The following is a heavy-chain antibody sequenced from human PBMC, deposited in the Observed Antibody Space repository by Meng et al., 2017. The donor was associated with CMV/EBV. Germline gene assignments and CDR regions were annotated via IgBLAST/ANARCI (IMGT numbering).Heavy chain of an antibody. V-gene: IGHV3-23*03. Sequence: GGSLRLSCAASGFTFSSYAMSWVRQAPGKGLEWVSVIYSGGSSTHYADSVKGRFTISRDNSKNTLYLQMNSLRAEDTAVYYCAKDNSSYDSSGYLDYWGQGTLVTVSS. CDR2: IYSGGSST. CDR1: GFTFSSYA. J-gene: IGHJ4*02. CDR3: AKDNSSYDSSGYLDY. D-gene: IGHD3-22*01.